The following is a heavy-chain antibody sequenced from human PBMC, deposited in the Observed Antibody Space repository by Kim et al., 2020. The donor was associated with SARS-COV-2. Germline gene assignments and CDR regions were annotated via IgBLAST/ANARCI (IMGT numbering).Heavy chain of an antibody. D-gene: IGHD3-9*01. J-gene: IGHJ5*02. CDR1: GFTFSSYA. CDR3: AKGANARYFDWLSIPDWFDP. V-gene: IGHV3-23*01. Sequence: GGSLRLSCAASGFTFSSYAMSWVRQAPGKGLEWVSDMSGSGGSTYYGDSVKGRFTISRDNSKNTLYLQMNSLRAEDTAVYYCAKGANARYFDWLSIPDWFDPGGQGTLVTVSS. CDR2: MSGSGGST.